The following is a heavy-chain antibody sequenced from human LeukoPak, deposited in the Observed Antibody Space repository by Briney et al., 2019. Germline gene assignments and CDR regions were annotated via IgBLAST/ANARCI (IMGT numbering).Heavy chain of an antibody. D-gene: IGHD3-3*02. CDR3: ARIRQVAIDY. J-gene: IGHJ4*02. CDR2: MYYSGST. V-gene: IGHV4-59*12. CDR1: GGSISSDY. Sequence: SETLSLTCTVSGGSISSDYWSWIRQPPGKGLEWIGYMYYSGSTNYNPSLKSRVTISVDTSKNQFSLKLSSVTAADTAVYYCARIRQVAIDYWGQGALVTVSS.